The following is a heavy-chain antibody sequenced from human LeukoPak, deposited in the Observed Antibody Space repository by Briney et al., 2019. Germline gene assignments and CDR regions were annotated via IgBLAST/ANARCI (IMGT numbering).Heavy chain of an antibody. D-gene: IGHD1-14*01. J-gene: IGHJ4*02. CDR3: AGGGNTYRYDY. V-gene: IGHV4-59*12. CDR1: GGSISSYY. CDR2: IYYTGST. Sequence: SETLSLTCTVSGGSISSYYWSWIRQPPGKGLEWVGYIYYTGSTNYNPSLKSRVTMSLDTSKNQFSLKLRSVTAADTAVYYCAGGGNTYRYDYWGQGTLVTVSS.